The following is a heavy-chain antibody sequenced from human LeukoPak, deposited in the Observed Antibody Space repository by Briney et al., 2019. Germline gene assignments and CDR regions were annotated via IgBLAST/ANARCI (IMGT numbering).Heavy chain of an antibody. CDR3: ARDMEVVVPAVPDY. D-gene: IGHD2-2*01. CDR1: GFTFSSYG. Sequence: GGSLRLFCAASGFTFSSYGMHWVRQAPGKGLEWVAVIWYDGSNKYYADSVKGRFTISRDNSKNTLYLQMNSLRAEDTAVYYCARDMEVVVPAVPDYWGQGTLVTVSS. J-gene: IGHJ4*02. V-gene: IGHV3-33*01. CDR2: IWYDGSNK.